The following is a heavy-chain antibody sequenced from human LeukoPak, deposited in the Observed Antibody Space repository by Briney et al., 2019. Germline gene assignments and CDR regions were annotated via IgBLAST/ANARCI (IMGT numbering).Heavy chain of an antibody. J-gene: IGHJ5*02. D-gene: IGHD3-10*01. CDR2: ISSSSSTI. Sequence: GGSLRLSCAASGFSFNSFAMSWVRQAPGRGLEWVSYISSSSSTIYYADSVKGRFTISRDNAKNSLYLQMNSLRAEDTAVYYCARDRVRGAHLNWFDPWGQGTLVTVSS. CDR1: GFSFNSFA. V-gene: IGHV3-48*01. CDR3: ARDRVRGAHLNWFDP.